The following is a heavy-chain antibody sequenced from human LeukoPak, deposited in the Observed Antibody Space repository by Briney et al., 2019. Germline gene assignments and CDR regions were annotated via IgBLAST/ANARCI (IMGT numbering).Heavy chain of an antibody. CDR3: ARGTYFDY. D-gene: IGHD1-1*01. CDR1: GGTFSSYA. V-gene: IGHV1-18*01. J-gene: IGHJ4*02. CDR2: TSAYNDKT. Sequence: ASVKVSCKASGGTFSSYAISWVRQAPGQGLEWMGWTSAYNDKTKYAQKLEGRVTMTTDTSTSTAYMEMRSLRSDDTAVYYYARGTYFDYWGQGTLVTVSS.